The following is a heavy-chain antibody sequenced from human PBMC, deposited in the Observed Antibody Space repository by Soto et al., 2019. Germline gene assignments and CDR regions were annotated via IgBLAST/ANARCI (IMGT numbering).Heavy chain of an antibody. V-gene: IGHV4-4*02. D-gene: IGHD2-2*02. CDR2: IYHTGNT. CDR3: ATLPSRIEVRILPIPT. J-gene: IGHJ4*02. CDR1: GGSISSTNW. Sequence: QVQLQQSGPRLVKPSGTLSLTCYVSGGSISSTNWWTWVREPPGKGLEWIGEIYHTGNTTYNPSVRSRDTISVDKSHNEFPLYLRSATAADPAVHYCATLPSRIEVRILPIPTWRRGILVTVSS.